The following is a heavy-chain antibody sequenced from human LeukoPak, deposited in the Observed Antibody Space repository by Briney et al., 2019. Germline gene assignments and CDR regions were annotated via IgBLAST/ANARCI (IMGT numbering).Heavy chain of an antibody. CDR1: GFTFSSYD. Sequence: GGSLRLSCAASGFTFSSYDMHWVRHATGKGLEWVSAIGTAGDTYYAGSVKGRFTISRENAKNSLYLQMNSLRAGDTAVYYCARGFEHYSDSSGYYYDAFDIWGQGTMVTVSS. CDR3: ARGFEHYSDSSGYYYDAFDI. D-gene: IGHD3-22*01. V-gene: IGHV3-13*04. CDR2: IGTAGDT. J-gene: IGHJ3*02.